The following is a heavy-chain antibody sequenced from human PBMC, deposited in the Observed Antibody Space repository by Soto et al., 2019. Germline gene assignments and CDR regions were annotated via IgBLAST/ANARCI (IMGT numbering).Heavy chain of an antibody. V-gene: IGHV1-18*01. Sequence: ASVKVSCKGSGYTFTSYGISWLRQAPGQGLEWMGWISAYNGNTNYAQKLQGRVTMTTDTSTSTAYMELRSLRSDDTAVYYCARXELEPTQPYYYYYGMDVWGQGTTVTVSS. J-gene: IGHJ6*02. CDR3: ARXELEPTQPYYYYYGMDV. D-gene: IGHD1-1*01. CDR2: ISAYNGNT. CDR1: GYTFTSYG.